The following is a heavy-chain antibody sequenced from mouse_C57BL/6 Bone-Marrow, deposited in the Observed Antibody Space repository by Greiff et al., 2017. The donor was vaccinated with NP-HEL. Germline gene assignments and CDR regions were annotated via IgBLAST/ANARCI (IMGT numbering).Heavy chain of an antibody. CDR3: TRGGGYFPFAY. CDR2: IYPGTSDT. Sequence: VQLQQSGTVLARPGASVKMSCKTSGYTFTSYWMHWVQQRPGQGLEWIGAIYPGTSDTSYNQKFTGKAKLTAVTSASTAYMELSSLTNADSAVYYCTRGGGYFPFAYWGQGTLVTVSA. V-gene: IGHV1-5*01. D-gene: IGHD2-3*01. J-gene: IGHJ3*01. CDR1: GYTFTSYW.